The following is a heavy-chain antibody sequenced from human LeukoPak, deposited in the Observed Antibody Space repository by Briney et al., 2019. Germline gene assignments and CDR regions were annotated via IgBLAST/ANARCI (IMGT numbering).Heavy chain of an antibody. J-gene: IGHJ4*02. CDR2: INHSGST. D-gene: IGHD3-22*01. V-gene: IGHV4-34*01. CDR3: ARGRREYYYDSSGRRAYFDY. CDR1: GGSFSGYY. Sequence: PSETLSLTCAVYGGSFSGYYWSWIRQPPGKGLEWIGEINHSGSTNYNPSLKSRVTISVDTSKNQFSLKLSSVTAADTAVYYCARGRREYYYDSSGRRAYFDYWGQGTLSPSPQ.